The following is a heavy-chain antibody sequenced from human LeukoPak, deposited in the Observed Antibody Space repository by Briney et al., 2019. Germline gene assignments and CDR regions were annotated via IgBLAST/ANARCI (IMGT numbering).Heavy chain of an antibody. D-gene: IGHD5-24*01. CDR1: GFTFSGYW. CDR2: IKQDGSEK. J-gene: IGHJ6*03. V-gene: IGHV3-7*04. CDR3: ARGGRPESNYSYMDV. Sequence: GGSLRLSCVASGFTFSGYWMNWVRQAPGKGLEWVANIKQDGSEKYSVDSVKGHFTISRDNAENSLYLQMNSLRVDDTAVYYCARGGRPESNYSYMDVWGKGTTVTVSS.